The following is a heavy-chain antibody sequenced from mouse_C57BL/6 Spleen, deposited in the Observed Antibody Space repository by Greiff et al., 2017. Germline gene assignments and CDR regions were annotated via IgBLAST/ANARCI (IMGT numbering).Heavy chain of an antibody. CDR3: TRGGHYYGREYFDV. V-gene: IGHV5-9-1*02. D-gene: IGHD1-1*01. Sequence: EVKLMESGEGLVKPGGSLKLSCAASGFTFSSYAMSWVRQTPEKRLEWVAYISSGGDYIYYADTVKGRFTISRDNARNTLYLQMSSLKSEDTAMYYCTRGGHYYGREYFDVWGTGTTVTVSS. CDR1: GFTFSSYA. CDR2: ISSGGDYI. J-gene: IGHJ1*03.